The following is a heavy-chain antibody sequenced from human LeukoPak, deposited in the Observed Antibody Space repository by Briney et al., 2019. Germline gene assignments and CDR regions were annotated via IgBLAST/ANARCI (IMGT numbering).Heavy chain of an antibody. CDR2: INRSGGSK. J-gene: IGHJ6*03. V-gene: IGHV3-23*01. CDR1: GFTFSGYA. Sequence: GGSLRLSCAASGFTFSGYAMSWVRQAPGKGLEWVADINRSGGSKYYADSVKGRFTISRDNTKNTLYLQMNSLRAEDAAVYYCAKDRWIQLWLRYYYDMDVWGKGTTVTVSS. D-gene: IGHD5-18*01. CDR3: AKDRWIQLWLRYYYDMDV.